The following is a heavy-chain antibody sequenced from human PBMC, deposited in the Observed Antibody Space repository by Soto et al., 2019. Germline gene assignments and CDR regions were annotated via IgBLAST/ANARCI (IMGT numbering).Heavy chain of an antibody. V-gene: IGHV4-59*01. CDR1: GGSISGSY. D-gene: IGHD6-13*01. CDR2: IYYSGST. J-gene: IGHJ5*02. CDR3: AKGGPSSQWFDP. Sequence: QVQLRESGPGLVTPSETLSLTCTVSGGSISGSYWSWIRQPPRKAPEWIGYIYYSGSTNYNPSLRSRVTISVDTSRTQFSLKMTSLTAADTAVYYCAKGGPSSQWFDPWGLGTLVTVSS.